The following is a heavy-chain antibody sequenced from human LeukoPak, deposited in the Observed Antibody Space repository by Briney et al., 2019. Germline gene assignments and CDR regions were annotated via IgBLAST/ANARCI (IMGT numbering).Heavy chain of an antibody. D-gene: IGHD3-10*01. Sequence: SETLSLTCTVSGGSISSYEYYWSWIRQPPGKGLEWIGEINHSGSTNYNPSLKSRVTISVDTSKNQFSLKLSSVTAADTAVYYCARGLWMVPFDYWGQGTLVTVSS. J-gene: IGHJ4*02. V-gene: IGHV4-34*01. CDR1: GGSISSYEYY. CDR2: INHSGST. CDR3: ARGLWMVPFDY.